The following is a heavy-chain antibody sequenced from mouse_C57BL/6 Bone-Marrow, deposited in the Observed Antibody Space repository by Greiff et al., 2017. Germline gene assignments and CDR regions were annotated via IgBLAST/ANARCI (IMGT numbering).Heavy chain of an antibody. CDR2: INPYNGGT. J-gene: IGHJ2*01. CDR1: GYTFTDYY. D-gene: IGHD2-5*01. CDR3: AREGIYSNSYYFDY. Sequence: VQLQQSGPVLVKPGASVKMSCKASGYTFTDYYMNWVKQSPGKSLEWIGVINPYNGGTSYNQKFKGKATLTVDKSSSTAYMELNSLTSEDSAVYYCAREGIYSNSYYFDYWGQGTTLTVSS. V-gene: IGHV1-19*01.